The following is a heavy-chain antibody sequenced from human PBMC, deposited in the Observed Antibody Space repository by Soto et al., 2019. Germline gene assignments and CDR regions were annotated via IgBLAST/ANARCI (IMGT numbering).Heavy chain of an antibody. Sequence: EVQLLESGGGLVQPGGSLRLSCAASGFTFSSYAMSWVRQAPGKGLEWVSAISGSGGSTYYADSVKGRFTTSRDNSKNTLYLQMNSLRAEDTAVYYCAKDVRSSGWYLGFDYWGQGTLVTVSS. CDR1: GFTFSSYA. J-gene: IGHJ4*02. CDR3: AKDVRSSGWYLGFDY. D-gene: IGHD6-19*01. V-gene: IGHV3-23*01. CDR2: ISGSGGST.